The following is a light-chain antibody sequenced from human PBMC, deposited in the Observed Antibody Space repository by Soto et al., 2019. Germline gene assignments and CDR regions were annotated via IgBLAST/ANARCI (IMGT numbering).Light chain of an antibody. CDR2: EVN. V-gene: IGLV2-18*02. J-gene: IGLJ1*01. CDR1: SSDIGTYNR. Sequence: QSVLTQPASVSGSPGQSITISCIETSSDIGTYNRVSWYQQPPGTAPKLIIYEVNNRPSGVPDRFSGSKSGNTASLIISGLQVEDEADYYCNSFTTSNTYVFGNGTKVTVL. CDR3: NSFTTSNTYV.